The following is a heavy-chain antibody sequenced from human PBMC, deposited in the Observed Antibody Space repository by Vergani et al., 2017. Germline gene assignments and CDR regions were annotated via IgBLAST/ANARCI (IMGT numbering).Heavy chain of an antibody. CDR2: ISYDGTQK. Sequence: QVHLVESGGGVVQPGRSLRLSCVVSGFTSSYYGMHWVRQAPGKGLEWVAVISYDGTQKYYADSVKGRFTISRDNSKNTLYLQMNSLRAEDTAVYCCAXGRETTPGYFYMDVWGKGTTVTVPS. V-gene: IGHV3-30*03. CDR3: AXGRETTPGYFYMDV. J-gene: IGHJ6*03. CDR1: GFTSSYYG. D-gene: IGHD4-11*01.